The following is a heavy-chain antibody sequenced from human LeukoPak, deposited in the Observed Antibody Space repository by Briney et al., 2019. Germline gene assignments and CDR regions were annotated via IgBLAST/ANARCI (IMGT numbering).Heavy chain of an antibody. CDR2: ITAYNGNT. D-gene: IGHD1-26*01. CDR3: ARDPEGTYSGSFEGDWFDP. CDR1: GYSFTSYG. V-gene: IGHV1-18*01. J-gene: IGHJ5*02. Sequence: ASVKVSCKASGYSFTSYGISWVRQAPGQGPEWMGWITAYNGNTHFARNLRDRVTMTTDTSANTVYSELRNLRSDDTAVYYCARDPEGTYSGSFEGDWFDPWGQGTLVTVSS.